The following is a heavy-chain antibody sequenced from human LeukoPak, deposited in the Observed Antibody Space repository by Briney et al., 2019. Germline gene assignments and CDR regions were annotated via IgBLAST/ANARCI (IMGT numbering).Heavy chain of an antibody. J-gene: IGHJ4*02. CDR1: GFTFSSYG. D-gene: IGHD5-18*01. V-gene: IGHV3-30*18. CDR2: ISYDGSNK. Sequence: PGGSLRLSCAASGFTFSSYGMHWVRQAPGKGLEWVAVISYDGSNKYYADSVKGRFTISRDNSKNTLYLQMNSLRAEDTAVYYCAKVLGSGYSYGPLDYWGQGTLVTVSS. CDR3: AKVLGSGYSYGPLDY.